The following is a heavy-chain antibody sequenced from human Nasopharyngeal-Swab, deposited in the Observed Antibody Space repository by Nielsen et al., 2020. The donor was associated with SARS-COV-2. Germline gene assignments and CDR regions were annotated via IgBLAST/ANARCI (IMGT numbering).Heavy chain of an antibody. CDR1: GFIFSSYW. J-gene: IGHJ6*02. CDR2: IKSDGSST. Sequence: GGSLRLSCAASGFIFSSYWMHWVCQAPGKGPVWVSRIKSDGSSTSYADSVKGRFTISRDNAKNTLFLQMNSLRAEDTAVYYCARESIAAAGPGMDVWGQGTTVTVSS. CDR3: ARESIAAAGPGMDV. V-gene: IGHV3-74*01. D-gene: IGHD6-13*01.